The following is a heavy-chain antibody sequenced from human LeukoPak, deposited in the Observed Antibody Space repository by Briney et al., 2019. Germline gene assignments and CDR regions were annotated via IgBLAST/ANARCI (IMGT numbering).Heavy chain of an antibody. J-gene: IGHJ3*02. CDR3: ARGLAIFGVAPDGFDI. CDR2: MNPNSGNT. Sequence: RASVKVSCKASGYTFTSYDINWVRQATGQGLEWMGWMNPNSGNTGYAQKFQGRVTITRNTSISTAYMELSSLRSEDTAVYYCARGLAIFGVAPDGFDIWGQGTMVTVSS. CDR1: GYTFTSYD. V-gene: IGHV1-8*03. D-gene: IGHD3-3*01.